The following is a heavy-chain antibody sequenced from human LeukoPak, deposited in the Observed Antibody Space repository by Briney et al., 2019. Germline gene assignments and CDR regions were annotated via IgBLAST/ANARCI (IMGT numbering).Heavy chain of an antibody. V-gene: IGHV3-20*04. CDR2: INWNGGST. CDR3: ARDRYYYGSGSYPYMDV. D-gene: IGHD3-10*01. Sequence: PGGSLRLSCAASGFTFDDYGMSWVRQAPGKGLEWVSGINWNGGSTGYADSVKGRFTISRDNAKNSLYLQMNSLRAEDTALYYCARDRYYYGSGSYPYMDVWGKGTTVTISS. CDR1: GFTFDDYG. J-gene: IGHJ6*03.